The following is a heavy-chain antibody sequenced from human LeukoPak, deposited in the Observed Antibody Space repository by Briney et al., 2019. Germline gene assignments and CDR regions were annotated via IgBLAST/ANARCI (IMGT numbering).Heavy chain of an antibody. CDR2: ISSSGST. D-gene: IGHD3-16*01. CDR3: ARVGRGDHTWGSYYCDH. J-gene: IGHJ4*02. CDR1: GDSFRSYH. Sequence: SETLSLTCTVSGDSFRSYHWSWLRQPPGKGLEWIGYISSSGSTSYNPPLKSRVTISVDTSKNQFSLKLSSVTAADTAVYYCARVGRGDHTWGSYYCDHWGQGTLVSVSS. V-gene: IGHV4-59*01.